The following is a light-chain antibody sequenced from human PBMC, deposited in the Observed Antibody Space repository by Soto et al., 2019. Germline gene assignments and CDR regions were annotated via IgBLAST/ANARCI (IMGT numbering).Light chain of an antibody. CDR3: SSYSSVTTLWV. Sequence: QSALTQPASVSGSPGQSITISCTGTSSDVGGYVFVSWYQQHPGKAPKLMIYEVSNRPSGVSHRFSGSKSGNTASLTISGLQAEDEADYYCSSYSSVTTLWVFGGGTKVTVL. V-gene: IGLV2-14*01. CDR1: SSDVGGYVF. J-gene: IGLJ3*02. CDR2: EVS.